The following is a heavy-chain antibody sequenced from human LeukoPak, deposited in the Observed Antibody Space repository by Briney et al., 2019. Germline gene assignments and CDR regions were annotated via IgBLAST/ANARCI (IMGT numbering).Heavy chain of an antibody. V-gene: IGHV4-4*07. Sequence: SETLSLTCTVSGGSISSYYWSWIRQPAGKGLEWIGRIYTSGSTNYNPSLKSRVTMSVDTSKNQFSLKLSSVTAADTAVYYCASIPWSGCYAPLNYWGQGTLVTVSS. CDR1: GGSISSYY. CDR3: ASIPWSGCYAPLNY. CDR2: IYTSGST. D-gene: IGHD3-3*01. J-gene: IGHJ4*02.